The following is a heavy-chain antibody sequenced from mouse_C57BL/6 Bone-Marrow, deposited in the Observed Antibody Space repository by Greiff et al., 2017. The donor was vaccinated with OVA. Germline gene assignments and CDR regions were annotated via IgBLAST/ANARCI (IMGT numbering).Heavy chain of an antibody. CDR3: ARLDGPYYYAMDY. J-gene: IGHJ4*01. V-gene: IGHV5-15*01. D-gene: IGHD2-3*01. CDR1: RFTFSDYG. Sequence: EVQLQESGGGLVQPGGSLKLSCAASRFTFSDYGMAWVRQAPRKGPEWVAFISNLAYSIYYADTVTGRFTISRENAKNTLYLEMSSLRSEDTAMYYCARLDGPYYYAMDYWGQGTSVTVSS. CDR2: ISNLAYSI.